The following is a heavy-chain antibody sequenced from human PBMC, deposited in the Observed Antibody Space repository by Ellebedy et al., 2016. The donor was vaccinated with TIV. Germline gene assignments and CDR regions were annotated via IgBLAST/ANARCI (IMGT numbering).Heavy chain of an antibody. CDR2: ISNSGDTT. Sequence: GESLKISCAASWFTFSCCAMSWVRQAPGKGLEWVPVISNSGDTTYADSVKGRFTISRDNSKNTLYLQMNSLRAEDTAVYYCAKLGGIYTWYAEYWGQGTLVTVSS. J-gene: IGHJ4*02. V-gene: IGHV3-23*01. CDR1: WFTFSCCA. D-gene: IGHD6-13*01. CDR3: AKLGGIYTWYAEY.